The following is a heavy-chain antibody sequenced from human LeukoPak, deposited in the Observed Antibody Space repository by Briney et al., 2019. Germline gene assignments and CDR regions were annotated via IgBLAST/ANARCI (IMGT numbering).Heavy chain of an antibody. D-gene: IGHD2-21*02. Sequence: SQTLSLTCAVSGGAFSGYYWSWIRQPPGKGLEWIGEINHSGSTNYNPSLKSRVTISVDTSKNQFSLKLSSVTAADTAVYYCAREVSVGVVVTAGWFDPWGQGTLVTVSS. V-gene: IGHV4-34*01. CDR2: INHSGST. CDR3: AREVSVGVVVTAGWFDP. J-gene: IGHJ5*02. CDR1: GGAFSGYY.